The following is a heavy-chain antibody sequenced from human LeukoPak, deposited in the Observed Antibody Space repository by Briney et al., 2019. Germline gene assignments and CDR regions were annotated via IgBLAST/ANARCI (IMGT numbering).Heavy chain of an antibody. CDR2: LYTDGET. CDR3: AKRASAWYFPD. D-gene: IGHD6-19*01. Sequence: GGSLRLSCAASGLTVSSNYMSWVRQAPGKGLEWVSVLYTDGETHYADSVKGRFTISRDNSKNTLYLQMNSLRAEDTAVYYCAKRASAWYFPDWGQGTLVTVSS. V-gene: IGHV3-53*01. CDR1: GLTVSSNY. J-gene: IGHJ4*02.